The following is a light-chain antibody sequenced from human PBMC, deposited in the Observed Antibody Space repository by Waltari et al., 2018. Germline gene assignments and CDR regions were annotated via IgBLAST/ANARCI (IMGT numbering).Light chain of an antibody. CDR2: NNF. V-gene: IGLV1-44*01. CDR3: ATWDDSLNGPV. CDR1: NPHIGRNT. J-gene: IGLJ2*01. Sequence: QSVLTQPPSASGTPPQRVTISCSGSNPHIGRNTANWYPQFPGAAPTLLVYNNFQRPSGVPDRFSGSKSGTSASLAILGVRPEDEADYYCATWDDSLNGPVFGGGTKLTVL.